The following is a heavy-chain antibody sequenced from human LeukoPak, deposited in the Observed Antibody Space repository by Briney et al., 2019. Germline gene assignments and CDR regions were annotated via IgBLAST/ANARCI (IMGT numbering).Heavy chain of an antibody. CDR1: GYSISSGYY. CDR2: INHSGST. J-gene: IGHJ4*02. V-gene: IGHV4-38-2*01. D-gene: IGHD3-10*01. Sequence: PSETLSLTCAVSGYSISSGYYWGWIRQPPGKGLEWIGEINHSGSTNYNPSLKSRVTISVDTSKNQFSLKLSSVTAADTAVYYCARGRFYGSGSYYIIGDFDYWGQGTLVTVSS. CDR3: ARGRFYGSGSYYIIGDFDY.